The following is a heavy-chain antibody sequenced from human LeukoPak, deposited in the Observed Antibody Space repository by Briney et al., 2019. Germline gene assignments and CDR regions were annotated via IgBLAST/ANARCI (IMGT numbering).Heavy chain of an antibody. V-gene: IGHV3-21*01. CDR3: ARGTYSSSLESYYFDY. CDR1: GFTFSSYS. Sequence: GGSLRLSCAASGFTFSSYSMNWVRQAPGKGLEWVSSISSSSSYIYYADSVKGRSTISRDNAKNSLYLQMNSLRAEDTAVYYCARGTYSSSLESYYFDYWGQGTLVTVSS. D-gene: IGHD6-6*01. CDR2: ISSSSSYI. J-gene: IGHJ4*02.